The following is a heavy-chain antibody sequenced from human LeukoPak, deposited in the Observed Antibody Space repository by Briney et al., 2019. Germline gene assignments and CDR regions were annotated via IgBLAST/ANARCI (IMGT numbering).Heavy chain of an antibody. Sequence: SETLSLTCSVSGGSITAINYFWGWIRQPPGKGLEWIGSIFYSGTTYYNPSLTSRVTISVDTSKRHVSLNLSSMTASDTAVYYCASAHRGDYFDYWGQGTLVTVSS. CDR3: ASAHRGDYFDY. D-gene: IGHD5-24*01. CDR1: GGSITAINYF. J-gene: IGHJ4*02. CDR2: IFYSGTT. V-gene: IGHV4-39*02.